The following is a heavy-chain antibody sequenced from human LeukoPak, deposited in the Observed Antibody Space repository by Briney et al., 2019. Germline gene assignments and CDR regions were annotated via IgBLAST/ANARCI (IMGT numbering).Heavy chain of an antibody. CDR2: ISWNSGSI. D-gene: IGHD6-25*01. CDR3: AREGASGY. J-gene: IGHJ4*02. Sequence: GRSLRLSCAASGFTFDDYAMHWVRQAPGKGLEWVSGISWNSGSIGYADSVKGRFTISRDNAKNSLYLQMNSLRAEDTAVYYCAREGASGYWGQGTLVTVSS. V-gene: IGHV3-9*01. CDR1: GFTFDDYA.